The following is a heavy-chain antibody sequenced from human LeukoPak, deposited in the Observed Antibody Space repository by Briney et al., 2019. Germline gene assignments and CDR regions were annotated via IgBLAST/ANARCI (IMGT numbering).Heavy chain of an antibody. CDR1: GFTFSDYY. D-gene: IGHD1-26*01. CDR2: HVNVGDYT. Sequence: GGPLRLSCAASGFTFSDYYMSWIRQAPGKGLEWVSYHVNVGDYTNYADSVKGRFTISRDNAKNSLQLQMNSLRDEDTAVYYCARGGGRYYIDYWGQGTLVT. J-gene: IGHJ4*02. V-gene: IGHV3-11*06. CDR3: ARGGGRYYIDY.